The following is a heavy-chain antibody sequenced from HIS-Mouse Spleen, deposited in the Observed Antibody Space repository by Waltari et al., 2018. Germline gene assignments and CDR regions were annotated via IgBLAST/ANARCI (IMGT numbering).Heavy chain of an antibody. CDR1: GCSIRRRRYY. CDR2: IYYSGST. CDR3: AREIPYSSSWYDWYFDL. V-gene: IGHV4-39*07. Sequence: QLQLPESGPGLVKPSETLSLTCTVSGCSIRRRRYYWGWIRQPPGKGLEWIGSIYYSGSTYYNPSLKSRVTISVDTSKNQFSLKLSSVTAADTAVYYCAREIPYSSSWYDWYFDLWGRGTLVTVSS. D-gene: IGHD6-13*01. J-gene: IGHJ2*01.